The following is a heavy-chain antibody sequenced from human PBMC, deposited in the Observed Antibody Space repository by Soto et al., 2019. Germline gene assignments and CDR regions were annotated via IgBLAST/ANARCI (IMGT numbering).Heavy chain of an antibody. CDR2: IFHSGNT. V-gene: IGHV4-4*02. J-gene: IGHJ6*02. D-gene: IGHD2-8*01. CDR1: SGSIDTTNW. Sequence: QVQLQESGPGLVKPSGTLSLTCAVSSGSIDTTNWWSWVRQPPGKGLEWIGEIFHSGNTYYNPSLASRVTISVDTSKSQFSLNLRSVTAADTAVYYCARRTWGMDVWGQGTTVTVSS. CDR3: ARRTWGMDV.